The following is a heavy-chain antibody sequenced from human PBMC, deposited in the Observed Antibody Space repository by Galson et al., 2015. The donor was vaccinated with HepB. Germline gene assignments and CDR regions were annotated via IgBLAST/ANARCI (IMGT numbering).Heavy chain of an antibody. CDR2: ISYDGGNK. CDR3: AKDQEIAVAWYYFDY. J-gene: IGHJ4*02. D-gene: IGHD6-19*01. Sequence: SLRLSCAASGFTFSSYGMHWVRQAPGKGLEWVAVISYDGGNKYYADSVKGRFTISRDNSKNTLYLQMNSLRAEDTAVYYCAKDQEIAVAWYYFDYWGQGTLVTVSS. V-gene: IGHV3-30*18. CDR1: GFTFSSYG.